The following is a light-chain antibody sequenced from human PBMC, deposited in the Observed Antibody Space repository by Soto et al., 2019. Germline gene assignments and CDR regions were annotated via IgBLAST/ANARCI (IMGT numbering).Light chain of an antibody. CDR3: QQYVSSPWA. Sequence: EIVLAQSPGTLSLSPGESATLSCRASQSVSSSFLAWYQQKAGQAPRLLIYGASRRATGIPDRFSGSGCGTEFTLTISSMQPEDFAVYYCQQYVSSPWAFGPGTKVEI. CDR2: GAS. J-gene: IGKJ1*01. CDR1: QSVSSSF. V-gene: IGKV3-20*01.